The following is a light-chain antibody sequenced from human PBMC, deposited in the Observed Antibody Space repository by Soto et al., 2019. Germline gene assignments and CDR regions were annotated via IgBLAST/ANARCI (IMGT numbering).Light chain of an antibody. CDR3: SSYTSSSTPVV. Sequence: QSALTQPPSASGPPGQSVTISCTGTSSDIGGYNYVSWYQQHPGKAPKVMIYEVTKRPSGVPDRFSGSKSGNTASLTVSGLQAEDEADYYCSSYTSSSTPVVFGGGTQLTVL. V-gene: IGLV2-8*01. CDR2: EVT. CDR1: SSDIGGYNY. J-gene: IGLJ2*01.